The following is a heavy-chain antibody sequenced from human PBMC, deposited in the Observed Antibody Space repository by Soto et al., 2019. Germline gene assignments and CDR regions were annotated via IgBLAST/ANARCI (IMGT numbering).Heavy chain of an antibody. V-gene: IGHV3-23*01. CDR3: AKDPKKDSLLVPAAILDF. Sequence: GGSLRLSCAASGFTFSSYAMSWVRQAPGKGLEWVSAISSSGGSTYYADSVKGRFTISRDNSKNTLYLQMNSLRAEDTAVYYCAKDPKKDSLLVPAAILDFRGRGTLVTVSS. CDR2: ISSSGGST. CDR1: GFTFSSYA. D-gene: IGHD2-2*01. J-gene: IGHJ4*02.